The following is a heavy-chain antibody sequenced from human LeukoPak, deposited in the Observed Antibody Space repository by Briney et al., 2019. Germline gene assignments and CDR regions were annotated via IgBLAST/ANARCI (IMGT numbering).Heavy chain of an antibody. CDR3: AREGGNAFDI. CDR2: VYTSGST. J-gene: IGHJ3*02. D-gene: IGHD3-16*01. CDR1: GGSISTYY. V-gene: IGHV4-4*07. Sequence: SETLSLTCTVSGGSISTYYWSWIRQPAGKGLEWIGRVYTSGSTTYNPSLKSRVSMSVDTSKNQLSLHLSSVTAADTAVYYCAREGGNAFDIWGQGTMVTVSS.